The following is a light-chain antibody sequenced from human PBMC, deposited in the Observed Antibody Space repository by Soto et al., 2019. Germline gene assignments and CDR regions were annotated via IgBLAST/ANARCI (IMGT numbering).Light chain of an antibody. CDR3: HPYGRSGK. CDR2: GAS. CDR1: HSFRSSY. J-gene: IGKJ1*01. V-gene: IGKV3-20*01. Sequence: EILLTDAPVTLSLSPLERAPLSCRSSHSFRSSYLAWYQQKPAQAPRLLIYGASNRATSIPDRFSGSGSGTDFTPTTSRLGTADLAVSYRHPYGRSGKFAQGNXV.